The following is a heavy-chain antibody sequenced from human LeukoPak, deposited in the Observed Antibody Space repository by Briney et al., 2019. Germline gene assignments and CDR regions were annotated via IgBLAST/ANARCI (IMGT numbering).Heavy chain of an antibody. D-gene: IGHD6-25*01. CDR1: GFTFSSYA. Sequence: PGGSLRLSCAASGFTFSSYAMHWVRQAPGKGLEWVANIKQDGSERYYVDSVKGRFTVSRDNAKNSLYLQMNSLRAEDTAVYYCARVSEYWGQGTLVTVSS. CDR3: ARVSEY. CDR2: IKQDGSER. V-gene: IGHV3-7*01. J-gene: IGHJ4*02.